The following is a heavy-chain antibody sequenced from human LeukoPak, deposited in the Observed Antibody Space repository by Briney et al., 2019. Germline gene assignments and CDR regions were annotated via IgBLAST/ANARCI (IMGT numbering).Heavy chain of an antibody. CDR2: INAGNANT. V-gene: IGHV1-3*03. D-gene: IGHD3-22*01. J-gene: IGHJ5*02. Sequence: ASVKVSCKASGYTFTTYFMNWVRQAPGQRLEWMGWINAGNANTKYSQEFQGRVTITRDTSASTAYMELSSLRSEDMAVYYCARDYYDTGGYYDLWGQGTLVTVSS. CDR3: ARDYYDTGGYYDL. CDR1: GYTFTTYF.